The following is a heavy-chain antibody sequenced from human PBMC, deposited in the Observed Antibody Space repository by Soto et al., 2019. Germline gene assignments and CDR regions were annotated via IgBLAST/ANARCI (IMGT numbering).Heavy chain of an antibody. Sequence: QVQLVQSGAEVKKPGSSVKVSCKASGGTFSSYAITWVRQAPGQGLEWMGGIIPIFGTANYAQKFQGRVTIPPDESASTAYMELSGRRAENTALYYCARDRGPIGGDYPSWFDPWGQGTLVTVSS. V-gene: IGHV1-69*05. CDR3: ARDRGPIGGDYPSWFDP. J-gene: IGHJ5*02. CDR2: IIPIFGTA. CDR1: GGTFSSYA. D-gene: IGHD2-21*01.